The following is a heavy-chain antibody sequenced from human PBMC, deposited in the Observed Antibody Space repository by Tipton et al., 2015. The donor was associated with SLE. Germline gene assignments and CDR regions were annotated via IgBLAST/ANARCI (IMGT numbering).Heavy chain of an antibody. CDR3: ARGAATARY. V-gene: IGHV4-34*01. J-gene: IGHJ4*02. Sequence: GLVKPSETLSLTCTVSGGSISSYYWSWIRQPPGKGLEWIGEINHSGSTNYNPSLKSRVTISVDTSKNQFSLKLSSVTAADTAVYYGARGAATARYWGQGTLVTVSS. CDR2: INHSGST. D-gene: IGHD6-25*01. CDR1: GGSISSYY.